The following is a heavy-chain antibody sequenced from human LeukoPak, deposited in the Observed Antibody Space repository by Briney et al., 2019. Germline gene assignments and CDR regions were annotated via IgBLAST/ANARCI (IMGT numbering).Heavy chain of an antibody. CDR1: GFTFSSYG. D-gene: IGHD3-10*01. CDR2: ISGSGGST. Sequence: GGSLRLSCAASGFTFSSYGMTWVRQAPGKGLEWVSAISGSGGSTYYADSVKGRFTISRDNSKNTLYLQMNSLRAEDTAVYYCAKLKSRITMVRGIPTAFDYWGQGTLVTVSS. CDR3: AKLKSRITMVRGIPTAFDY. J-gene: IGHJ4*02. V-gene: IGHV3-23*01.